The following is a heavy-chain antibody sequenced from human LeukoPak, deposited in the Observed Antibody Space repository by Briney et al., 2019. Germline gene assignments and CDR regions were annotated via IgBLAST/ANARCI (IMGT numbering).Heavy chain of an antibody. CDR3: ARHDHTSDYDSSGYYYAKYYFDY. Sequence: KPSETLSLTCTVSGGSISSYYWSWIRQPPGKGLEWIGYIYYSGSTNYNPSLKSRVTISVDTSKNQFSLKLSSVTAADTAVYYCARHDHTSDYDSSGYYYAKYYFDYWGQGTLVTVSS. CDR2: IYYSGST. D-gene: IGHD3-22*01. J-gene: IGHJ4*02. CDR1: GGSISSYY. V-gene: IGHV4-59*08.